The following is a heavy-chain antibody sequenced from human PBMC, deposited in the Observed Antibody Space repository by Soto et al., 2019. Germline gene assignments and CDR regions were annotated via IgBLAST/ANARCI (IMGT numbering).Heavy chain of an antibody. CDR1: RGTFSSYA. D-gene: IGHD5-12*01. V-gene: IGHV1-69*01. CDR3: ARGSNSEMATINPYYYYGMDV. Sequence: SLKVCCKTSRGTFSSYAINWVRQAPGQRVERMGGSIPIFGTANYAQKFQGRVTITADESTSTAYMELSSLRSEDTAVYYCARGSNSEMATINPYYYYGMDVWGQGTTVTV. CDR2: SIPIFGTA. J-gene: IGHJ6*02.